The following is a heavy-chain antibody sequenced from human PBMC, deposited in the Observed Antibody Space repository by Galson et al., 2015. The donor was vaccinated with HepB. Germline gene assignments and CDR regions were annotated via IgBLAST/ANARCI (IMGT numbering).Heavy chain of an antibody. Sequence: SLRLSCAGSGFTFSDYAMHWVRQAPGKGLEWVAVISDDGSNKYYADSVKGRVTISRDNSKNTLYLQMNSLRAEEAAVYYCAKAAPVAGPYTLFRFDNWGQGAVVTVSS. V-gene: IGHV3-30*18. CDR3: AKAAPVAGPYTLFRFDN. CDR1: GFTFSDYA. D-gene: IGHD6-19*01. J-gene: IGHJ4*01. CDR2: ISDDGSNK.